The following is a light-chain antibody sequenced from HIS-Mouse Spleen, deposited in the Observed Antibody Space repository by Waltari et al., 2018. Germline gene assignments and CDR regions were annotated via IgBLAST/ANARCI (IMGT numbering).Light chain of an antibody. V-gene: IGLV3-9*01. Sequence: SYELTQPLPVSVALGQTARITCGGNNIGRKNVHWYQQKPGQAPVLVIYRDSNRPCGVPERFSGSNAGNTATLTISRAQAGDEADYYCQVWDSSTAVFGGGTKLTVL. CDR3: QVWDSSTAV. J-gene: IGLJ2*01. CDR2: RDS. CDR1: NIGRKN.